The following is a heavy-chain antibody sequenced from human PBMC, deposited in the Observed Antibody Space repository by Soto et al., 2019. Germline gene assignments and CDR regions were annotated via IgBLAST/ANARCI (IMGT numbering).Heavy chain of an antibody. V-gene: IGHV1-2*02. CDR3: ARDRGPTYRYYYGMDV. D-gene: IGHD3-10*01. CDR1: GYTFSDYY. J-gene: IGHJ6*02. Sequence: GASVKVSCKASGYTFSDYYIHWVRQAPGQGLEWMGWINPNSGGTKYAPKFQGGVTMTRDTSITTAYMELSRLRSGDTAVYYCARDRGPTYRYYYGMDVWGQGTTVTVSS. CDR2: INPNSGGT.